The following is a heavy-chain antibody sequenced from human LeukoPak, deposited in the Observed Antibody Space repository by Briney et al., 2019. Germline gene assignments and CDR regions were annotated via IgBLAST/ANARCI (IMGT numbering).Heavy chain of an antibody. CDR1: GYSFTTYW. J-gene: IGHJ6*02. D-gene: IGHD6-13*01. Sequence: GASLKISCKGSGYSFTTYWIGWVRQMPGKGLEWMGIIYPGDSETRYSPSFQGQVTISVDRSISTAYLQWSSLKASDTAMYYCARSSPVVDGYYYGMDVWGQGTTVTVSS. CDR2: IYPGDSET. CDR3: ARSSPVVDGYYYGMDV. V-gene: IGHV5-51*01.